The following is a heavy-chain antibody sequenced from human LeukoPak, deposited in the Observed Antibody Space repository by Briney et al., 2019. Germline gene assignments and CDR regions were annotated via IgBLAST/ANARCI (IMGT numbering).Heavy chain of an antibody. Sequence: GESLKISFKGSGYSFTSYWIGWVRQMPGKGLGWMGIIYPGESDTRYSTSFQGQVTISADKSISTAYLQWSSLKASDTAVYYCARHSSSSWYTFACYYMDVGGKGTTVTVSS. D-gene: IGHD6-13*01. J-gene: IGHJ6*03. CDR3: ARHSSSSWYTFACYYMDV. V-gene: IGHV5-51*01. CDR1: GYSFTSYW. CDR2: IYPGESDT.